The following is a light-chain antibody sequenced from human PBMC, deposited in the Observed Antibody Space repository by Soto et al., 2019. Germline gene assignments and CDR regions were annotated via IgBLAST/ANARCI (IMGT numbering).Light chain of an antibody. J-gene: IGLJ3*02. V-gene: IGLV4-69*01. CDR2: LNSDGSH. CDR1: SGHSSYA. CDR3: QTWGTGLRV. Sequence: QLVLTQSPSASASLGASVKLTCTLSSGHSSYAIAWHQQQPEKGPRYLMNLNSDGSHTKGDGIPDRFSGSSSGAERYLTISSLQSEDEADYYCQTWGTGLRVFGGGIKLTVL.